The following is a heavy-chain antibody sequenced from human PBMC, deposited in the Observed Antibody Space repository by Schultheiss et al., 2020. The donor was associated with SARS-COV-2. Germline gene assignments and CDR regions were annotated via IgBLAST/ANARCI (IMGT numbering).Heavy chain of an antibody. CDR1: GSTFFSHW. CDR3: ARLHNYFDSSGRLTSTNYFDF. Sequence: GGSLRLSCKGVGSTFFSHWIAWVRQKPGKGLEWMGIVFPGDSDAKYSPSFQGQVTFSADKSINVAYLQWNSLKASDTAVYYCARLHNYFDSSGRLTSTNYFDFWGHGTRVTVSS. CDR2: VFPGDSDA. J-gene: IGHJ4*01. V-gene: IGHV5-51*01. D-gene: IGHD3-22*01.